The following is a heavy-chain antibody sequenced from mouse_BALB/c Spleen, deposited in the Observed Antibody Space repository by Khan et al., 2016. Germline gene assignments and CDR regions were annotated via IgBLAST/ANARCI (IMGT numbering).Heavy chain of an antibody. J-gene: IGHJ2*01. CDR2: INTHSGVP. CDR1: GYTFTTAG. Sequence: QIQLVQSGPELKKPGETVRISCKASGYTFTTAGMQWVQKMPGKGLKWIGWINTHSGVPNYAEDFNGRFAFSLDTSASTAYLQIGSLRNEDPETYLCASLLDCWGQGTTLTVSS. CDR3: ASLLDC. V-gene: IGHV9-4*02.